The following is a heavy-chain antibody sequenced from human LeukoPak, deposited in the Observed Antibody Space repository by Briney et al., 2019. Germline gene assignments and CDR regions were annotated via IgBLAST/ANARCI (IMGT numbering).Heavy chain of an antibody. CDR2: IYYSGST. V-gene: IGHV4-59*08. CDR1: GGSISSYY. CDR3: ARRRSSLSGYYYMDV. Sequence: SSETLSLTCTVSGGSISSYYWSWIWQPPGKGLEWIGYIYYSGSTNYNPSLKSRVTISVDTSKNQFSLKLSSVTAADTAVYYCARRRSSLSGYYYMDVWGKGTTVTVSS. J-gene: IGHJ6*03. D-gene: IGHD6-6*01.